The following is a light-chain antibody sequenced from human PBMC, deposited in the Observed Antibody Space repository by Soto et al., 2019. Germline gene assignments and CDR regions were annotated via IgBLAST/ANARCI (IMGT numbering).Light chain of an antibody. CDR1: SSDIGGYNY. J-gene: IGLJ3*02. CDR3: SSCAGSSNLV. V-gene: IGLV2-8*01. Sequence: QSALTQPPSASGSPGQSVTISCTGTSSDIGGYNYVSWYQQHPGKAPKLIIFEVFKRPSGVPDRFSGSKSANTASLTVSGLQAEDGADYYCSSCAGSSNLVFGGGTKLTVL. CDR2: EVF.